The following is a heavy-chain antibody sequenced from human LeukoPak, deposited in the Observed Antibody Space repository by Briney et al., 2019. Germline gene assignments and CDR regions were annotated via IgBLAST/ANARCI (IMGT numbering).Heavy chain of an antibody. CDR3: ARRGGTVATIGDDFDY. D-gene: IGHD5-12*01. CDR2: ISYDGSNK. V-gene: IGHV3-30*04. J-gene: IGHJ4*02. CDR1: GFTFSSYA. Sequence: GGSLRLSCAASGFTFSSYAMHWVRQAPGKGLEWVAVISYDGSNKYYADSVKGRFTISGDNSKNTLYVQMNSLRAEDTAIYYCARRGGTVATIGDDFDYWGQGTVVTVSS.